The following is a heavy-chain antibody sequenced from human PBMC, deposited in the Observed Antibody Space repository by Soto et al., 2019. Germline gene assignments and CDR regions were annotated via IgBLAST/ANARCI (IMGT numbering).Heavy chain of an antibody. CDR3: ARHSLALRKNNWFDP. V-gene: IGHV4-39*01. D-gene: IGHD3-3*02. J-gene: IGHJ5*02. CDR2: IFYLGSS. Sequence: LSLTCTVSGDSIISSDFYWGWVRQPPGKGLEWIGSIFYLGSSYYNPSLKSRVTMSVDTSKSQFSLRLRSVTAADTALYFCARHSLALRKNNWFDPWGQGIMVTVSS. CDR1: GDSIISSDFY.